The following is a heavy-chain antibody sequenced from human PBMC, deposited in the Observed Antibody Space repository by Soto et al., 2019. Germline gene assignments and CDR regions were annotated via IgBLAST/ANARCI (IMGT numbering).Heavy chain of an antibody. J-gene: IGHJ3*02. CDR2: ITGYNGNT. Sequence: ASVKVSCKASGYTFTSYGINWVRQGPGQGLEWMGWITGYNGNTNYAQKLQGRVTMTTDTSTSTAYMELRSLRSDETAVYYCARDRCTNGVCLAFDIWGPGTMVTVSS. CDR3: ARDRCTNGVCLAFDI. V-gene: IGHV1-18*04. D-gene: IGHD2-8*01. CDR1: GYTFTSYG.